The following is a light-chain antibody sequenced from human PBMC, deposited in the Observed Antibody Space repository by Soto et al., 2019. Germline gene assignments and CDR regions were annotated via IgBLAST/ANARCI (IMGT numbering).Light chain of an antibody. V-gene: IGKV3D-15*01. CDR2: DAS. CDR3: QQYNAWPFT. Sequence: EIVLTQSPATLSVSPGERVTLSCRASQTVKSHLAWYRQRPGQSPSLLIYDASSRATGIPARFSGSGSGTDFALTISSLQSEDFAVYYCQQYNAWPFTFGGGTKVEI. J-gene: IGKJ4*01. CDR1: QTVKSH.